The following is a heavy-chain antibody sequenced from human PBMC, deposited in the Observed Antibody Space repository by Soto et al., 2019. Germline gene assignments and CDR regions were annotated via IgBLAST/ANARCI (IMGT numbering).Heavy chain of an antibody. D-gene: IGHD3-10*01. CDR2: ISSSSSYI. CDR3: ARDQRLWFGELYAFDI. CDR1: GFTFSSYS. Sequence: PGGSLRLSCAASGFTFSSYSMNWVRQAPGKGLEWVPSISSSSSYIYYADSVEGRFTISRDNAKNSLYLQMNSLRAEDTAVYYCARDQRLWFGELYAFDIWGQGTMVTVSS. J-gene: IGHJ3*02. V-gene: IGHV3-21*01.